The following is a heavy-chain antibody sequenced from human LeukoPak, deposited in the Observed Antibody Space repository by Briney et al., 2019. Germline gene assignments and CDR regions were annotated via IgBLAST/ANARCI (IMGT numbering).Heavy chain of an antibody. Sequence: SETLCLTCTVSGGSISSSSYYWGWIRQPPGKGLEWIGSIYYSGSTYYNPSLKSRVTISVDTSKNQFSLKLSSVTAADTAVYYCARSPRGYATRDAFDIWGQGTTVTVSS. CDR2: IYYSGST. J-gene: IGHJ3*02. D-gene: IGHD2-2*01. V-gene: IGHV4-39*07. CDR3: ARSPRGYATRDAFDI. CDR1: GGSISSSSYY.